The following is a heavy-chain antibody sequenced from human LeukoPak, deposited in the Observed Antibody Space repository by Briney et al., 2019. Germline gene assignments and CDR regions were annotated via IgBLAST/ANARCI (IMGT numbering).Heavy chain of an antibody. J-gene: IGHJ4*02. CDR2: INPDSGGT. CDR3: AREGSGWYGNFDY. V-gene: IGHV1-2*02. D-gene: IGHD6-19*01. CDR1: GYTFIGYY. Sequence: ASVKVSCKASGYTFIGYYLHWVRQAPGQGLEWMGWINPDSGGTNYAQKFQGRVTMTRDTSISTAYMEVSRLRSDDTAVYYCAREGSGWYGNFDYWGQGTLVTVSS.